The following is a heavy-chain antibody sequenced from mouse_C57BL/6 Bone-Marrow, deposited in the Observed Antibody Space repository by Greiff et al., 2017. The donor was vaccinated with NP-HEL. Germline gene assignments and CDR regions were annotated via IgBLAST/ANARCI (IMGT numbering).Heavy chain of an antibody. J-gene: IGHJ4*01. CDR3: ERSYYSNYVTQYYYAMDY. Sequence: QVQLQQSGAELARPGASVKLSCKASGYTFTSYGISWVKQRTGQGLEWIGEIYPRSGNTYYNEKFKGKATLTADKSSSTAYMELRSLTSEDSAVYFCERSYYSNYVTQYYYAMDYWGQGTSVTVSS. CDR1: GYTFTSYG. D-gene: IGHD2-5*01. V-gene: IGHV1-81*01. CDR2: IYPRSGNT.